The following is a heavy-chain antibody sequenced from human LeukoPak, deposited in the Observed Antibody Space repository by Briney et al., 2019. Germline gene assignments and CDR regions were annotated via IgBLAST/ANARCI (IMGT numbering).Heavy chain of an antibody. CDR3: ARAPRGDAFDI. Sequence: SETLSLTCTVSGVSISSSNSYWGWIRQPPGKGLEWIRSIYYSGNTYYNASLKSQVSIYIDTSKNQFSLRLTSVTAADTAVYYCARAPRGDAFDIWGQGTMVTVSS. CDR1: GVSISSSNSY. V-gene: IGHV4-39*01. CDR2: IYYSGNT. D-gene: IGHD3-10*01. J-gene: IGHJ3*02.